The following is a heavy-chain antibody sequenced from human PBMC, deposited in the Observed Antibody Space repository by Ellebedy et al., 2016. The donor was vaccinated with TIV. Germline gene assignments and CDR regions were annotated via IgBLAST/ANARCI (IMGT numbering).Heavy chain of an antibody. CDR1: GFSFSSYW. Sequence: PGGSLRLSCAASGFSFSSYWMHWVRQAPGKGLGWVARITGDGTATTYADSVRGRFTISRDNAKNTLSLQMDSLRAEDTAVYYCVRGNSYGNFYWGQGTLVTVSS. CDR2: ITGDGTAT. D-gene: IGHD5-18*01. V-gene: IGHV3-74*01. J-gene: IGHJ4*02. CDR3: VRGNSYGNFY.